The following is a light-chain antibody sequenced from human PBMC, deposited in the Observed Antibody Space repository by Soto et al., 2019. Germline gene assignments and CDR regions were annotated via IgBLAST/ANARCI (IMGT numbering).Light chain of an antibody. J-gene: IGLJ3*02. CDR2: DVS. CDR1: SSDVGAYNY. CDR3: CSYAGSYSRV. V-gene: IGLV2-11*01. Sequence: QSALTQPRSVSGSPGQSVTISCTGTSSDVGAYNYVSWYQHHPGKAPKVMIYDVSERPSGVADRFSGSKSDNKASLTISGLRAEDEADYYCCSYAGSYSRVFGGGTKLTVL.